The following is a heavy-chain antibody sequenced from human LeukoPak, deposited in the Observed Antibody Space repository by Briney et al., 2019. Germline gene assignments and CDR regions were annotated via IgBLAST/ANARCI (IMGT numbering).Heavy chain of an antibody. CDR3: ATGTGMPAGD. D-gene: IGHD1-14*01. V-gene: IGHV1-24*01. J-gene: IGHJ4*02. Sequence: GASVKVSCKVSGYTLTELSMHWVRQAPGKGLEWMGGFDPEDGETIYAQKFQCRVTMTEATSTDTAYMELSSLRSEDTAVYYCATGTGMPAGDWGQGTLVTVSS. CDR2: FDPEDGET. CDR1: GYTLTELS.